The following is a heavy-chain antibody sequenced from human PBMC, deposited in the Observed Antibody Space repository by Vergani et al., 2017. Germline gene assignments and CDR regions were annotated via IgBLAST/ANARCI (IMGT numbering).Heavy chain of an antibody. CDR2: IYTSGST. CDR3: ARGGDYDSSGYPYYGMDV. V-gene: IGHV4-61*02. D-gene: IGHD3-22*01. J-gene: IGHJ6*02. CDR1: GGSISSGSYY. Sequence: QVQLQESGPGLVKPSQTLSLTCTVSGGSISSGSYYWGWIRQPPGKGLEWIGSIYTSGSTHYNPPLKSRVTIAVDTSKNQFSLKLSSVTAADTAVYYCARGGDYDSSGYPYYGMDVWGQGP.